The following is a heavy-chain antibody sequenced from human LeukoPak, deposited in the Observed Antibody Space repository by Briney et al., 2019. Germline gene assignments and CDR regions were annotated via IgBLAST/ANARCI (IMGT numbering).Heavy chain of an antibody. Sequence: PGRSLRLSCAASGFTFSSYAMHWVRQAPGKGLEWVAVISYDGSNKYYADSVKGRFTISRDNSKNTLYLQMNSLRAEDTAVYCCAREYSSSPDGYYYGMDVWGQGTTVTVSS. J-gene: IGHJ6*02. D-gene: IGHD6-6*01. V-gene: IGHV3-30-3*01. CDR2: ISYDGSNK. CDR3: AREYSSSPDGYYYGMDV. CDR1: GFTFSSYA.